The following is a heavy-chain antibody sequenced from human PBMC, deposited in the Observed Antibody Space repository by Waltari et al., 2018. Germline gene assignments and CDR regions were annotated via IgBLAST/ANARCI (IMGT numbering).Heavy chain of an antibody. D-gene: IGHD3-22*01. V-gene: IGHV3-74*01. CDR2: MNSDGSST. CDR3: VRDSSGTY. CDR1: GFTFSSHW. J-gene: IGHJ4*02. Sequence: EVQLVESGGGLVQPGGSLRLSCAASGFTFSSHWMYWVRQTPGKGLGWVSGMNSDGSSTSDADSVKGRVTISRDNAKNTLYLQMNSLRAEDTAVYYCVRDSSGTYWGQGTQVTVSS.